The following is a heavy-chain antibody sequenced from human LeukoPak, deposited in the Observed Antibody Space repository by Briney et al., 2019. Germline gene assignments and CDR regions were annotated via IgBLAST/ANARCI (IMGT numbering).Heavy chain of an antibody. CDR1: GFIVSSNY. D-gene: IGHD1/OR15-1a*01. CDR3: ARGAWNNRTSYYYYYMDV. CDR2: IYSGGHI. J-gene: IGHJ6*03. Sequence: GGSLRLSCAASGFIVSSNYISWVRQAPGKGLEWVSGIYSGGHIYYADSVKGRFTISRDNSKNTLYLQMNSLRAEDTAVYYCARGAWNNRTSYYYYYMDVWGKGTTVTVSS. V-gene: IGHV3-53*01.